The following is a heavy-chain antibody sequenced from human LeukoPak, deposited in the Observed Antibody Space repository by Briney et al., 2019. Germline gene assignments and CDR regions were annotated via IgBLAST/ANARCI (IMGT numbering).Heavy chain of an antibody. Sequence: SETLSLTCSVSGGSISSSGHYWGWIRQPPGKGLEWIGIITYSGNSNYNPSLKSRVTISVDASNNQFSLKLTSMTAADTAVYYSVRRCYSGGVYYYFDYWGQGTLVTVSS. J-gene: IGHJ4*02. CDR2: ITYSGNS. D-gene: IGHD2-21*01. V-gene: IGHV4-39*01. CDR1: GGSISSSGHY. CDR3: VRRCYSGGVYYYFDY.